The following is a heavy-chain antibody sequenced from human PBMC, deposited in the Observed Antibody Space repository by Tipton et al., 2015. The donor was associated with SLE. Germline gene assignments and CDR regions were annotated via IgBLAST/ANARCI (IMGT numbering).Heavy chain of an antibody. J-gene: IGHJ2*01. Sequence: TLSLTCAVYGGSFSGYYWGWIRQPPGQGLEWIGSFYYTGSTFYNPSLQSRVTMSVDTSKNQFSLKLSSVTAADTAVYYCAISISSGWYVRGWYFDLWGRGTLVTVSS. CDR2: FYYTGST. V-gene: IGHV4-34*01. CDR3: AISISSGWYVRGWYFDL. D-gene: IGHD6-13*01. CDR1: GGSFSGYY.